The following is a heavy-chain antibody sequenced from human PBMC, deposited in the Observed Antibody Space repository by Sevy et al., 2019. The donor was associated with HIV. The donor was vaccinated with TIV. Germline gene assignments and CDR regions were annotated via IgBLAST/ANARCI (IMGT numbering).Heavy chain of an antibody. CDR1: GFTFSSYW. J-gene: IGHJ4*02. V-gene: IGHV3-7*01. CDR3: ARVGVGGSLFCDY. Sequence: GGSLRLSCAASGFTFSSYWMSWVRQAPGKGLEWVANIKQDGSEKYYVDSVKGRFTISRDNAKNSLYLQMNSLRAEDTVVYYCARVGVGGSLFCDYWGQGTLVTVSS. CDR2: IKQDGSEK. D-gene: IGHD1-26*01.